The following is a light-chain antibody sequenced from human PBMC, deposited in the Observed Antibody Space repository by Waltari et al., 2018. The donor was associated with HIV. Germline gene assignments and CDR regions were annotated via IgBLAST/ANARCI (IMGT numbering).Light chain of an antibody. V-gene: IGLV2-11*01. Sequence: QSALTQPRSVSGSPEQSVTISCTGTSSDVGGYDFVSWYQQHPGKAPKLMIYDVNHRPSGIPDRFSGFKSGNTASLTISGLQAEDEADYYCCSYAGDYVVFGGGTKLTVL. CDR1: SSDVGGYDF. CDR3: CSYAGDYVV. J-gene: IGLJ2*01. CDR2: DVN.